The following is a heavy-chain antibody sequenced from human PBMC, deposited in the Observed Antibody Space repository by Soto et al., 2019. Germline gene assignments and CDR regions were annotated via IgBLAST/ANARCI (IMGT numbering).Heavy chain of an antibody. D-gene: IGHD1-1*01. CDR3: AKDPPGDFNYPNNRYFGIEV. J-gene: IGHJ6*02. V-gene: IGHV3-30*18. CDR1: GFIFRNYG. CDR2: ISYDGHSE. Sequence: GGSLRLSCVGSGFIFRNYGVHWIRQAPGKGLEWVALISYDGHSEYYADSVKGRVTISRDDSENTVFLEMTTLRPEDTAVYYCAKDPPGDFNYPNNRYFGIEVWGQGTTVTVSS.